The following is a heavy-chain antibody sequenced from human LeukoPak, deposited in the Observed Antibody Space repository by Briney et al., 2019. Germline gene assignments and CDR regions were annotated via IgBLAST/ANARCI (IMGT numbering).Heavy chain of an antibody. V-gene: IGHV3-11*03. CDR3: ASRGDSSTWYRNDY. J-gene: IGHJ4*02. D-gene: IGHD6-13*01. CDR2: ISSGSSYT. CDR1: GFTFSDYY. Sequence: GGSLRLSCAASGFTFSDYYMSWIRQAPGKGLEWLSYISSGSSYTDYADSVKGRFTISRDNAKNSLYLQMNSLRAEDTAVYYCASRGDSSTWYRNDYWGQGTLVTVSS.